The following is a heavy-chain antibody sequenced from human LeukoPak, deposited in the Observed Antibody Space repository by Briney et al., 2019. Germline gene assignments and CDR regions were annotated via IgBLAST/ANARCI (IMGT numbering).Heavy chain of an antibody. CDR2: THYRGDI. J-gene: IGHJ4*02. V-gene: IGHV4-59*02. Sequence: SETLSLTCSVSGASVSSDYWNWIRQSPGRGLEWIGYTHYRGDINYNPSLKSRLTMSVDASSNQVSLKLSSVTAADTAVYYCGRNLGSGSDHWGQGTLVTVSS. CDR3: GRNLGSGSDH. D-gene: IGHD3-10*01. CDR1: GASVSSDY.